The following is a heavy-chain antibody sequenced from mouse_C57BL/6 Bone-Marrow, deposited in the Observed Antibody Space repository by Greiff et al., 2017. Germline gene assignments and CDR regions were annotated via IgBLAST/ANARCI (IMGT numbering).Heavy chain of an antibody. CDR3: ASLYYGYDRYYFDY. V-gene: IGHV5-4*01. D-gene: IGHD2-2*01. J-gene: IGHJ2*01. CDR1: GFTFSSYA. CDR2: ISDGGSYT. Sequence: EVQRVESGGGLVKPGGSLKLSCAASGFTFSSYAMSWVRQTPEKRLEWVATISDGGSYTYYPDNVKGRFTISRDNAKNNLYLQMGHLKSEDTAMYYCASLYYGYDRYYFDYWGQGTTLTVSS.